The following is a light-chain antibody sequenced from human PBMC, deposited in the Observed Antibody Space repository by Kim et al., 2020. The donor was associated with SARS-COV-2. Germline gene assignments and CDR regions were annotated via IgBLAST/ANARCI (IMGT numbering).Light chain of an antibody. CDR2: AAS. Sequence: ASVGDTVTITGRASQGVSSWLVWYQQKPGRAPQVLIYAASNLQSGVPSRFSGSGSGTDFTLTINSLQPEDFATYFCQQANSFPYTFGQGTKVDIK. CDR1: QGVSSW. CDR3: QQANSFPYT. J-gene: IGKJ2*01. V-gene: IGKV1-12*01.